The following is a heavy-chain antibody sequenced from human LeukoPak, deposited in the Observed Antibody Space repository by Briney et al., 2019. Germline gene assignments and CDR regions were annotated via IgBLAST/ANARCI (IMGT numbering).Heavy chain of an antibody. CDR2: ISSSGSTI. J-gene: IGHJ4*02. Sequence: GWSLRLSCAASGFTFSSYEMNWVRPAPGKGLEWFSYISSSGSTIYYADSVKGRFTISRDNAKNSLYLQMNSLRAEDTAVYYCARGCHRLQSTSCLLTFDYWGQGTLVTVSS. CDR1: GFTFSSYE. D-gene: IGHD2-2*01. CDR3: ARGCHRLQSTSCLLTFDY. V-gene: IGHV3-48*03.